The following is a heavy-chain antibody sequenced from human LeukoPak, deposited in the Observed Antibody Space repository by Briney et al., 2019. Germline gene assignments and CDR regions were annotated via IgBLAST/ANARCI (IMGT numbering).Heavy chain of an antibody. D-gene: IGHD3-9*01. V-gene: IGHV5-51*01. CDR1: GSIFSNYW. J-gene: IGHJ4*02. CDR2: IFPCNSDT. CDR3: ARQYYDILTDPNYFDY. Sequence: GASLQISCQGSGSIFSNYWIGWVRQLPGKGREWVGIIFPCNSDTRYSPSFQGQATMSAAKSITTAYLQWSSLKAADTAMYYCARQYYDILTDPNYFDYWGQGTLVTVSS.